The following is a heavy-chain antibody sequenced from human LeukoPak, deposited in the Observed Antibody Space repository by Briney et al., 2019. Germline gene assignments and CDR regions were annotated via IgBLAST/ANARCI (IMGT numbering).Heavy chain of an antibody. Sequence: PGGSLRLSCAASGFNFDAYAMHWVRQAPGKGLEWVSGVTWNSDRVAYADSVKGRFTISRDNAKNSLFLQMTSLRPEDMAFYYCARSPDFWSGLDFWGEGALVTVPS. V-gene: IGHV3-9*03. CDR1: GFNFDAYA. J-gene: IGHJ4*02. CDR3: ARSPDFWSGLDF. CDR2: VTWNSDRV. D-gene: IGHD3-3*01.